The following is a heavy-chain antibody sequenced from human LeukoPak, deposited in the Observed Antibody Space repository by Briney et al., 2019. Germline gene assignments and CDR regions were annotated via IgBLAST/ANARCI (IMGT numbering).Heavy chain of an antibody. CDR1: GYSFTSCY. J-gene: IGHJ4*02. CDR2: INPSGATT. Sequence: ASVKVSCKASGYSFTSCYIHWVRQAPGQGLEWMGIINPSGATTTYAQKFQGRVTMTRDTSTSTVYMELSSLRSEDTAVYYCARDLALPYGSGSYYNPGHYWGRGTLVTVSS. D-gene: IGHD3-10*01. V-gene: IGHV1-46*01. CDR3: ARDLALPYGSGSYYNPGHY.